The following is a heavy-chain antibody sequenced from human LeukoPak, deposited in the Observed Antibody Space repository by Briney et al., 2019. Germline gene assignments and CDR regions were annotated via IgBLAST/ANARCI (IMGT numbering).Heavy chain of an antibody. CDR2: INPSGGST. Sequence: ASVKVSCKASGYTFTSYYMHWVRQAPGQGLEWMGIINPSGGSTSYAQKFQGRVTMTRDTSTSTVYMELSSLRSEDTAVYYCARDPQGGTTSDAFDIWGQGTKVTVSS. J-gene: IGHJ3*02. CDR3: ARDPQGGTTSDAFDI. D-gene: IGHD1-1*01. V-gene: IGHV1-46*01. CDR1: GYTFTSYY.